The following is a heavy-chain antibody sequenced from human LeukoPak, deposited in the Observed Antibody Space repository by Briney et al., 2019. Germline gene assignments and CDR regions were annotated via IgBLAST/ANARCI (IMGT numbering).Heavy chain of an antibody. CDR1: GGSINYYY. CDR3: ASTYYDFWSGLTRYYYVDV. J-gene: IGHJ6*03. D-gene: IGHD3-3*01. CDR2: IYYSGST. Sequence: SETLSLTCTVSGGSINYYYWSWIRQPPGKGLEWIGYIYYSGSTNYNPSLKSRVTISVDTSKNQFSLKLSSVTAADTAVYYCASTYYDFWSGLTRYYYVDVWGKGTTVTVSS. V-gene: IGHV4-59*01.